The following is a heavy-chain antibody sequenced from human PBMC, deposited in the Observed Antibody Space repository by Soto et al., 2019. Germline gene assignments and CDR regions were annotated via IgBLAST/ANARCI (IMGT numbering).Heavy chain of an antibody. V-gene: IGHV3-21*01. J-gene: IGHJ4*02. CDR1: GFPFYVYG. CDR2: ITSNGNFL. Sequence: PGGSLRLSCATSGFPFYVYGMTWVRRAPGKGLEWVSSITSNGNFLYYADAVRGRFTISRDNPKASLSLEMNNLRAEDTAVYYCTRSDYGDAPGYWGQGTLVTVS. D-gene: IGHD4-17*01. CDR3: TRSDYGDAPGY.